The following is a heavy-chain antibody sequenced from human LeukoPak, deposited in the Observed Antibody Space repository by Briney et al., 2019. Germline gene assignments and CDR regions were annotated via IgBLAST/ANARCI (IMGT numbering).Heavy chain of an antibody. V-gene: IGHV3-30*04. Sequence: PGGSLRLSCAASGFTFSSYAMHWVRQAPGKGLEWVAVISYDGSNKYYADSVKGRFTISRDNSKNTLYLQMNSLRAEDTAVYYCAKDEDYYGSGSYVSFDYWGQGTLVTVSS. J-gene: IGHJ4*02. CDR1: GFTFSSYA. CDR2: ISYDGSNK. CDR3: AKDEDYYGSGSYVSFDY. D-gene: IGHD3-10*01.